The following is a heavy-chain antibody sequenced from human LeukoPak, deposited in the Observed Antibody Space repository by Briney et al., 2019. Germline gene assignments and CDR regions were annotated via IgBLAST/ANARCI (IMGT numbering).Heavy chain of an antibody. Sequence: ASVKVSCKASGYTFTSYAMHWVRQAPGQRLEWMGWINAGIGNTKYSQKFQGRVTITRDTSASTAYMELSSLRSEDTAVYYCARALPPYDILTGYPFDYWGQGTLVTVSS. CDR2: INAGIGNT. V-gene: IGHV1-3*01. J-gene: IGHJ4*02. CDR3: ARALPPYDILTGYPFDY. CDR1: GYTFTSYA. D-gene: IGHD3-9*01.